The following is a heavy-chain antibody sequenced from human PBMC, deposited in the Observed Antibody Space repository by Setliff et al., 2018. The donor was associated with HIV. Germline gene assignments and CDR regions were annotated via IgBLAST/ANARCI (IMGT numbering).Heavy chain of an antibody. J-gene: IGHJ6*03. CDR3: ARVRNHLAVSPWYSYMDV. CDR1: GYTFATYG. Sequence: ASVKVSCKASGYTFATYGISWVRQAPGQGLEWMGWISPYNGNTNYAQKVQGRVTMTTDTSTSTAYMELRSLRSDDTALYYCARVRNHLAVSPWYSYMDVWGRGTTVTVSS. D-gene: IGHD6-19*01. CDR2: ISPYNGNT. V-gene: IGHV1-18*01.